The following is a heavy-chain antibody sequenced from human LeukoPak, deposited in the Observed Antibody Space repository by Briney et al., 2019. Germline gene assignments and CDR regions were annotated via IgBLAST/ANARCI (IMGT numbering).Heavy chain of an antibody. CDR2: IKSKTDGGTT. Sequence: GGSLRLSCAASGFAFSNAWMNWVRQAPGKGLEWVGRIKSKTDGGTTDYAAPVKGRFTISRDDSKNTLYLQMNSLKTEDTAVYYSTTDPQLEPPDYWGQGTLVTVSS. V-gene: IGHV3-15*07. CDR1: GFAFSNAW. CDR3: TTDPQLEPPDY. J-gene: IGHJ4*02. D-gene: IGHD1-1*01.